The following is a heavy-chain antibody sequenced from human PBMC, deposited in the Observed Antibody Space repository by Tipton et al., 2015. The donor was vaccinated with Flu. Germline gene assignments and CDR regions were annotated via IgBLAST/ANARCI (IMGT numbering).Heavy chain of an antibody. Sequence: LSLTCTVSGGSISSYTYYWGWFRQSPGTGLEWIGSIYYSGTTYYNPSLKSRVTMSIDTSKNQFSLKVTSVTAADTAVYYCAKEGSYNILTNYYNKGVDPWGQGTLVIVSS. V-gene: IGHV4-39*07. CDR3: AKEGSYNILTNYYNKGVDP. CDR2: IYYSGTT. D-gene: IGHD3-9*01. CDR1: GGSISSYTYY. J-gene: IGHJ5*02.